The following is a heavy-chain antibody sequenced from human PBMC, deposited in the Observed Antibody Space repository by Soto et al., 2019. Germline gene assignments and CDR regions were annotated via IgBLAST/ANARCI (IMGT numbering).Heavy chain of an antibody. J-gene: IGHJ6*02. CDR3: ARDMVRGSRGVMDV. CDR1: GCSISSYY. D-gene: IGHD3-10*01. CDR2: IYYSGST. Sequence: PSDTLSLTFTVSGCSISSYYWSWIRQPPGKGLEWIGYIYYSGSTNYNPSLKSRVTISVDTSKNQFSLKLSSVTAADTAVYYCARDMVRGSRGVMDVWGQGTTVTVSS. V-gene: IGHV4-59*01.